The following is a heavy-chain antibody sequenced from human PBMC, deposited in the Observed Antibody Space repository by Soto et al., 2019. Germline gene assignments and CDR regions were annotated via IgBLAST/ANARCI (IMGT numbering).Heavy chain of an antibody. D-gene: IGHD2-15*01. J-gene: IGHJ3*02. V-gene: IGHV1-18*01. CDR2: ISGYNDNT. CDR1: GYTFTSYG. CDR3: ARDWFCSGGRCYDVFDI. Sequence: ASVKVSCKASGYTFTSYGISWVRQAPGQGLECMVWISGYNDNTRYAQKLQGRVTMTADTPTSTAYLELRSLRSDDTAVYYCARDWFCSGGRCYDVFDIWGQGTTVTVSS.